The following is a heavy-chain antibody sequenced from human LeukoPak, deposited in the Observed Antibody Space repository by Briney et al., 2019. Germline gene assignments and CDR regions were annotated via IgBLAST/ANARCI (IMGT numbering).Heavy chain of an antibody. J-gene: IGHJ4*02. CDR3: ARLYGDYVSYFDY. D-gene: IGHD4-17*01. CDR2: IYYSGST. Sequence: SETLSLTCTVSGGSISSSSYYWGWIRQPPGQGLEWIGSIYYSGSTYYNPSLKSRVTISVDTSKNQSSLKLSSVTAADTAVYYCARLYGDYVSYFDYWGQGTLVTVSS. V-gene: IGHV4-39*01. CDR1: GGSISSSSYY.